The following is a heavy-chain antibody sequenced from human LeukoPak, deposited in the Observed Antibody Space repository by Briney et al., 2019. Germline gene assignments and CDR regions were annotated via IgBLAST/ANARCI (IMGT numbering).Heavy chain of an antibody. Sequence: SETLSLTCTVSGGSFSSYYWSWIRQPPGKGLEWIGYIYYSGSTDYNPSLKSRVTISVETSKNQFSLNLSSVTAADTAVYYCARDERYDSSGYPFDYWGQGTLVTVSS. V-gene: IGHV4-59*01. CDR2: IYYSGST. CDR1: GGSFSSYY. D-gene: IGHD3-22*01. J-gene: IGHJ4*02. CDR3: ARDERYDSSGYPFDY.